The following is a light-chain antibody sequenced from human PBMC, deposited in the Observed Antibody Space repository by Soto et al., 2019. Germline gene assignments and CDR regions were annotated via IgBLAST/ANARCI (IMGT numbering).Light chain of an antibody. J-gene: IGLJ2*01. CDR3: AAWDDSLNGVV. CDR1: SSNIGSNT. CDR2: SNN. V-gene: IGLV1-44*01. Sequence: QSVLTQPPSASGTPGQRVTISCSGSSSNIGSNTVNWYQQLPGTAPKLLIYSNNKRPSGVPDQFSGSTSGTSASLAISGLQSEDEADYYCAAWDDSLNGVVFGGGTKVTVL.